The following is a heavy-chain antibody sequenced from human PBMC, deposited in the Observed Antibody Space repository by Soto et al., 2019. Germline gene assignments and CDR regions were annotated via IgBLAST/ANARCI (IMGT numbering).Heavy chain of an antibody. CDR3: ARQDGYSYGGKIDS. Sequence: SETLSLTCTVSGGSISSGGYFWSWVRQHPGKGLEWIGNIYYSGRTYYNPSLKSRVTISVDTSKNLFSLKVTSVTAADTAVYYFARQDGYSYGGKIDSWSRGTLVTVSS. V-gene: IGHV4-31*03. CDR1: GGSISSGGYF. D-gene: IGHD5-18*01. J-gene: IGHJ4*02. CDR2: IYYSGRT.